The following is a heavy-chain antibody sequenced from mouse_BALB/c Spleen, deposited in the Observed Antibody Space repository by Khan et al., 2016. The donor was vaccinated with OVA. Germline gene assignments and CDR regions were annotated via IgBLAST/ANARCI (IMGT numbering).Heavy chain of an antibody. CDR2: INPSSGYT. CDR3: ARDGAYYRNDCWFAY. CDR1: GYTFTSYT. V-gene: IGHV1-4*01. D-gene: IGHD2-14*01. Sequence: QVQLQQSGAELARPGASVKMSCKASGYTFTSYTIHWIKQRPGQGLEWIGYINPSSGYTNYNQKLKDKATLTADKSSTTAYMQLSSLTSDDSAVYYCARDGAYYRNDCWFAYWGQGTLVTVSA. J-gene: IGHJ3*01.